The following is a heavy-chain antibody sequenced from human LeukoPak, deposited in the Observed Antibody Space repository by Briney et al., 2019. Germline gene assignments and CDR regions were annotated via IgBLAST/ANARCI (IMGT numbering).Heavy chain of an antibody. CDR3: AKDNGRITMVRGVRSGAFDI. CDR1: GFTVSSNY. D-gene: IGHD3-10*01. V-gene: IGHV3-53*01. Sequence: SGGSLRLSCAASGFTVSSNYMSWVRQAPGKGLEWVSVIYSGGSTYYADSVKGRFTISRDNSKNTLYLQMNSLRAEDTAVYYCAKDNGRITMVRGVRSGAFDIWGQGTMVTVSS. J-gene: IGHJ3*02. CDR2: IYSGGST.